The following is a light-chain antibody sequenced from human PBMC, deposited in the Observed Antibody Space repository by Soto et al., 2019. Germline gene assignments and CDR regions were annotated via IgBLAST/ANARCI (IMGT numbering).Light chain of an antibody. CDR3: QQYGSSAIT. CDR1: QSVRSSY. Sequence: EIVLTQSPGTLSLSPGERATLSCRASQSVRSSYFAWYQQKPGQAPRLLIFGASTRAPGIPDRFSGSGSGTDFTLTISKLEPEDFAVYYCQQYGSSAITFGQGTRLEI. J-gene: IGKJ5*01. CDR2: GAS. V-gene: IGKV3-20*01.